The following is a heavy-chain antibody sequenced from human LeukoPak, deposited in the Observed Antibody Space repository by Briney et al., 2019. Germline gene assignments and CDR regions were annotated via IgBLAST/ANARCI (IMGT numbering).Heavy chain of an antibody. D-gene: IGHD2-2*01. CDR3: ARGVRYCSSTSCYRDAFDI. Sequence: SETLSLTCAVSGGSISSSSWWSWVRQPPGKGLEWIGEVFHDGSPNYNPSFRGRVTILVDKSKNQFSLKLSSVTAADTAVYYCARGVRYCSSTSCYRDAFDIWGQGTMVTVSS. V-gene: IGHV4-4*02. J-gene: IGHJ3*02. CDR1: GGSISSSSW. CDR2: VFHDGSP.